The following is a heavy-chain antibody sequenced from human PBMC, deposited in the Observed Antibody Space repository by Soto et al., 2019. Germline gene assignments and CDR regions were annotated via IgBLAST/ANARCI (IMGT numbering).Heavy chain of an antibody. J-gene: IGHJ4*02. CDR2: INTSNDNK. CDR1: GYTFTNYG. Sequence: AASVKFSCKASGYTFTNYGISWVRQAPGEGLEWVGWINTSNDNKLYAQKLQGRLTLTTDTSTSTAYMDLTTLRSDDTAVYFCARDPGAASFDFWAQGTLVTVSS. CDR3: ARDPGAASFDF. D-gene: IGHD2-15*01. V-gene: IGHV1-18*01.